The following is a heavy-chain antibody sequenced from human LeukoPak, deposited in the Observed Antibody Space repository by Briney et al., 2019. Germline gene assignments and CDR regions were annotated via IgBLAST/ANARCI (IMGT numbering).Heavy chain of an antibody. D-gene: IGHD5-12*01. CDR2: FDPEDGET. J-gene: IGHJ3*02. CDR1: GYTLTELS. CDR3: ATDRGRWLRDAFDI. V-gene: IGHV1-24*01. Sequence: GASVKVSCKVSGYTLTELSMHWVRQAPGKGLEWMGGFDPEDGETIYAQKFQGRVTMTEDTSTDTAYMELSSLRSEDKAVYYCATDRGRWLRDAFDIWGQGTMVTVSS.